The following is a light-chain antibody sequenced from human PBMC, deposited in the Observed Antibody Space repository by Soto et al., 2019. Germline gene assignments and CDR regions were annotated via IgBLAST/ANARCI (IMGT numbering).Light chain of an antibody. CDR2: SNN. CDR3: AAWDDSLNGVV. Sequence: QSALTQPPSASGTPGQRVTISCSGSSSNIGRNTVIWYQQLPGSAPKLLMYSNNQRPSGVPDRFSGSKSGTSASLAISGLQSEDEADYYCAAWDDSLNGVVFGGGTKLTVL. J-gene: IGLJ2*01. CDR1: SSNIGRNT. V-gene: IGLV1-44*01.